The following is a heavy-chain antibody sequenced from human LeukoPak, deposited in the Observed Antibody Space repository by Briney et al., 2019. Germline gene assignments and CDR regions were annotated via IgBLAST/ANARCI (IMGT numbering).Heavy chain of an antibody. V-gene: IGHV3-66*01. Sequence: GGSLRLSCVASGFTLSSNYMSWVRQAPGRGLEWVSVIYSGGKTYYAGSVKGRFTISRDNSKNAVYLQMNSLRGDDTAVYYCARDSTSGWYHWFDPWGQGTLVTVSS. CDR1: GFTLSSNY. CDR3: ARDSTSGWYHWFDP. D-gene: IGHD2-2*01. CDR2: IYSGGKT. J-gene: IGHJ5*02.